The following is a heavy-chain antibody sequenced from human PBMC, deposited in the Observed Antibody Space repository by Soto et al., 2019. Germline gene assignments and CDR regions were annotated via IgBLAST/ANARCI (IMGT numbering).Heavy chain of an antibody. Sequence: GGSLRLSCAASGFTFSSYALNWVRQAPGKGLEWVPGISGSGGSTYYADSVKGRFTISRDFSKNTLYLQMNSLRAEDTAVYFCARGQLARRYCSGTTCFYVCWGQGTMVTVSS. D-gene: IGHD2-2*01. CDR2: ISGSGGST. J-gene: IGHJ4*02. CDR1: GFTFSSYA. V-gene: IGHV3-23*01. CDR3: ARGQLARRYCSGTTCFYVC.